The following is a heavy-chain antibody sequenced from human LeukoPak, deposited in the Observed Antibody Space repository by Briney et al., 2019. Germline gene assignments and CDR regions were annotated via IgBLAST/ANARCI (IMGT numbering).Heavy chain of an antibody. CDR3: ARDRGLRTSGWYLDF. J-gene: IGHJ4*02. D-gene: IGHD6-19*01. Sequence: ASVNVSCKASGYRFSDYYMHWVRQAPGQGLEWMGWINCNSGGTTYAQKFQGRVTMTRNTSISTAYMELSGLRSDDTAVYYCARDRGLRTSGWYLDFWGQGTLVTVSS. V-gene: IGHV1-2*02. CDR1: GYRFSDYY. CDR2: INCNSGGT.